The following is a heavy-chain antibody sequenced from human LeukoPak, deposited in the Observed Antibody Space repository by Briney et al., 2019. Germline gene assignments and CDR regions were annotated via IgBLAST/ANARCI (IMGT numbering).Heavy chain of an antibody. CDR1: GGSISSYY. V-gene: IGHV4-59*01. CDR3: ARDSGGYNY. J-gene: IGHJ4*02. D-gene: IGHD5-24*01. CDR2: IYYSGST. Sequence: SETLSLTCTVSGGSISSYYWSWIRQPPGKGLEWIGYIYYSGSTNYNPSLKSRVTISVDTSKNQFSLKLSSVTAADTAVYYCARDSGGYNYWGQGTLVTVSS.